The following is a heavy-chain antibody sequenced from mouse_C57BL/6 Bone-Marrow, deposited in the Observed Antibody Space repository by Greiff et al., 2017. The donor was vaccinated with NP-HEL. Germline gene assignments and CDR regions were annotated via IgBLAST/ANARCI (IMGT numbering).Heavy chain of an antibody. CDR2: INPNNGGT. Sequence: EVQLQQSGPELVKPGASVKISCKASGYTFTDYYMNWVKQSHGKSLEWIGDINPNNGGTSYNQTFKGKATLTVDKSSSTAYMELRSLTSEDSAVYYCAIYYYGNYGAMDYWGQGTSVTVSS. D-gene: IGHD2-1*01. CDR1: GYTFTDYY. CDR3: AIYYYGNYGAMDY. J-gene: IGHJ4*01. V-gene: IGHV1-26*01.